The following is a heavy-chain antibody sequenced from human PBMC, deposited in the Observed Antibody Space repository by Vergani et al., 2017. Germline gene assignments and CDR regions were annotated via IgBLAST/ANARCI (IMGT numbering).Heavy chain of an antibody. Sequence: QVQLHESGPGLVKPSQTLSLTCTVSGGSITSGSYYWSWIRQPPGKGLEWIGYIYYSGSTNYNPSLKSRVTISVDTSKNQFSLKLSSVTAADTAVYYCARNPYCGGDCYSDAFDIWGQGTMVTVSS. CDR1: GGSITSGSYY. CDR2: IYYSGST. V-gene: IGHV4-61*01. J-gene: IGHJ3*02. CDR3: ARNPYCGGDCYSDAFDI. D-gene: IGHD2-21*02.